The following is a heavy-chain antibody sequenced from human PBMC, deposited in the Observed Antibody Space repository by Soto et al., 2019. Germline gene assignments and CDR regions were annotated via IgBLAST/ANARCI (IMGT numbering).Heavy chain of an antibody. V-gene: IGHV1-3*04. CDR2: INTGNGNT. Sequence: GASVKVSCKASRYTFTTYTIHWVRQAPGQRLEWMGWINTGNGNTKYSQKFQGRISITRDTSARTVYMELSSLRSEDTAVYYCARDRSTKSFDYWGQGTRVTSPQ. CDR1: RYTFTTYT. CDR3: ARDRSTKSFDY. D-gene: IGHD1-26*01. J-gene: IGHJ4*02.